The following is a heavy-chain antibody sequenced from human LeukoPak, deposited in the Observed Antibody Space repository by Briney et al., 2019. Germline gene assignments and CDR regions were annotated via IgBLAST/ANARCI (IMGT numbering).Heavy chain of an antibody. CDR2: IKQDGSEK. Sequence: GGSLRLSCAASGFTFSSYWMSWVRQAPGKGLEWVANIKQDGSEKYYVDSVKGRFTISRDNAKNSLYLQMNSLRAEDTALYYCARDLYYYGSGSYLSDYWGQGTLVTVSS. CDR3: ARDLYYYGSGSYLSDY. D-gene: IGHD3-10*01. V-gene: IGHV3-7*03. CDR1: GFTFSSYW. J-gene: IGHJ4*02.